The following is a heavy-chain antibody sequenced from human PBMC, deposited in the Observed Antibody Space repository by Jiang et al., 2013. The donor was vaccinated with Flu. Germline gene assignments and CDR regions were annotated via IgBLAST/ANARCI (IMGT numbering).Heavy chain of an antibody. CDR2: IVVGSGNT. J-gene: IGHJ2*01. D-gene: IGHD2-15*01. V-gene: IGHV1-58*02. Sequence: SGAEVKKPGTSVKVSCKASGFTFTSSAMQWVRQARGQRLEWIGWIVVGSGNTNYAQKFQERVTITRDMSTSTAYMELSSLRSEDTAVYYCAALYCSGGSCYDWYFDLWGLAPWSLSPQ. CDR3: AALYCSGGSCYDWYFDL. CDR1: GFTFTSSA.